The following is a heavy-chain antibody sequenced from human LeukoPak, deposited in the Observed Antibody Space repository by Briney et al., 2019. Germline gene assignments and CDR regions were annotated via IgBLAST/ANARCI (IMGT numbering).Heavy chain of an antibody. CDR2: IRYDGSNK. CDR3: APTRGYFDY. Sequence: GGSLRLSCAPSVFTFSSYAMHWVREAPGKRLEWVAFIRYDGSNKYYADSVKGRFTISRDNSKNTLYLQMNSLRAEDTAVYYCAPTRGYFDYWGQGTLVTVSS. J-gene: IGHJ4*02. CDR1: VFTFSSYA. V-gene: IGHV3-30*02.